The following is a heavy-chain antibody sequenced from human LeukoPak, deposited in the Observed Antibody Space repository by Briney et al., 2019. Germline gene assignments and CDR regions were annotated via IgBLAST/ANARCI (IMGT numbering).Heavy chain of an antibody. CDR3: ARGTMMVGP. CDR1: GGSISSYY. CDR2: IHYSGST. J-gene: IGHJ5*02. V-gene: IGHV4-59*01. D-gene: IGHD3-22*01. Sequence: PSETLSLTCTVSGGSISSYYWSWIQQPPGKGLEWVGYIHYSGSTHYNPSLKSRLTISVDTSKSQFSLKLSSVTAADTAVYYRARGTMMVGPWGQGTLVTVSS.